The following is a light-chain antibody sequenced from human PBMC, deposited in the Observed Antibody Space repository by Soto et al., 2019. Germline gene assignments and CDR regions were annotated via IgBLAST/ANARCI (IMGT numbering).Light chain of an antibody. Sequence: ETVMTQSPATLSVSPGERATLSCRASQGVSNTLAWYQQKPGQAPRLLIDGTSTRATGIPARFSGSGSGTEFTLTISSLQSEDFAIYYCQQYNNWPLTFGGGTRVEIK. CDR3: QQYNNWPLT. CDR1: QGVSNT. V-gene: IGKV3-15*01. J-gene: IGKJ4*01. CDR2: GTS.